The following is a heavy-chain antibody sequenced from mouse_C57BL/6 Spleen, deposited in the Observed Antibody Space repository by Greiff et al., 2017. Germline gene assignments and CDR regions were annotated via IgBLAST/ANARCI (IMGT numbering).Heavy chain of an antibody. Sequence: VQLQQPGAELVKPGASVTLSCKASGYTFTSYWMQWVKQRPGQGLEWIGEIDPADSYTNYNPKFKGKATLTVDTSASTAYMQLSSLTCEDSAVYDCARLDPGYYFDYWGQGTTLTVSS. J-gene: IGHJ2*01. CDR1: GYTFTSYW. CDR2: IDPADSYT. D-gene: IGHD4-1*01. V-gene: IGHV1-50*01. CDR3: ARLDPGYYFDY.